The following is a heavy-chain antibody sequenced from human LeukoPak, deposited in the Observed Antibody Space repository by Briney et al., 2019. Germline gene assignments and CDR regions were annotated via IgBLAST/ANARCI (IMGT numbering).Heavy chain of an antibody. V-gene: IGHV5-51*01. CDR2: IYPGDSDT. Sequence: GESLKISCKGSGYNFANYWIGWVRQTPGKGLEWMGIIYPGDSDTRYTPSFQGQVTISADRSINTAYLRWGSLKASDTAIYYCARGRGDNNWFDPWGQGTLVTVSS. J-gene: IGHJ5*02. D-gene: IGHD7-27*01. CDR1: GYNFANYW. CDR3: ARGRGDNNWFDP.